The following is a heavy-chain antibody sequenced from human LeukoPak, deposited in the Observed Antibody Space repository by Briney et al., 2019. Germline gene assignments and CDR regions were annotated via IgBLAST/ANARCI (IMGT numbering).Heavy chain of an antibody. CDR3: ARDPHYGALDY. D-gene: IGHD4-17*01. Sequence: GGSLRLSCAASGFTFRSSWMSWVRQAPGKGLESVADLHPDGSSTTYYVDSVKGRFTVSRNNAENSLYLQMNNLRVEDTAIYYCARDPHYGALDYWGQGILVTVSS. CDR1: GFTFRSSW. J-gene: IGHJ4*02. V-gene: IGHV3-7*01. CDR2: LHPDGSSTT.